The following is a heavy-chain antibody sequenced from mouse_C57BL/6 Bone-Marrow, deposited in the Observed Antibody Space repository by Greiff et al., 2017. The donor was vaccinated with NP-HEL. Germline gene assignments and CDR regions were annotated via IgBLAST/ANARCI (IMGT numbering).Heavy chain of an antibody. V-gene: IGHV5-6*02. J-gene: IGHJ2*01. CDR3: ARPPYYGSPLFDY. CDR2: ISSGGSYT. CDR1: GFTFSSYG. D-gene: IGHD1-1*01. Sequence: DVKLVESGGDLVKPGGSLKLSCAASGFTFSSYGMSWVRQTPDKRLEWVATISSGGSYTYYPDSVKGRFTISRDNAKNTLYLQMSSLKSEDTAMYYCARPPYYGSPLFDYWGQGTTLTVSS.